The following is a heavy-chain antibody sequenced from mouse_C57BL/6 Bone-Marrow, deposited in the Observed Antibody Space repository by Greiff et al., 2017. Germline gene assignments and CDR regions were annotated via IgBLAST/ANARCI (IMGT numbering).Heavy chain of an antibody. Sequence: QVQLKQPGAELVKPGASVKLSCKASGYTFTSYWMHWVKQRPGQGLEWIGMIHPNSGSTNYNEKFKSKATLTVDKSSCTAYMQLSSLTSEDSAVYYCANLLLRNYWGQGTTLTVSS. CDR2: IHPNSGST. CDR3: ANLLLRNY. V-gene: IGHV1-64*01. J-gene: IGHJ2*01. CDR1: GYTFTSYW. D-gene: IGHD1-1*01.